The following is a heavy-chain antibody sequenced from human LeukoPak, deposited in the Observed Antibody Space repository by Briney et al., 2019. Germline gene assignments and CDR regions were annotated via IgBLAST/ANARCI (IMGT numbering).Heavy chain of an antibody. V-gene: IGHV1-18*01. D-gene: IGHD2-2*01. CDR1: GYTFTSYG. CDR3: ARSTIRLVVPAAIGY. Sequence: GASVKVSCKASGYTFTSYGISWVRQAPGQGLEWMGWISAYNGNTNYAQKFQGRVTMTRDTSISTAYMELSRLRSDDTAVYYCARSTIRLVVPAAIGYWGQGTLVTVSS. CDR2: ISAYNGNT. J-gene: IGHJ4*02.